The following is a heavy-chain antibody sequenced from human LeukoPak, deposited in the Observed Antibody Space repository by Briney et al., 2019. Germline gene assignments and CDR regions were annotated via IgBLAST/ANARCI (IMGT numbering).Heavy chain of an antibody. J-gene: IGHJ3*02. Sequence: PSETLSLTCTVSGGSMTNHYWSWIRQPPGKGLEWIGFFYHSGHTDYNPSLKSRVTISVDMSKNQFSLKLSSVTAADTAVYYCARGVSHRYDYVWGSYRYPDAFDIWGQGTMVTVSS. CDR3: ARGVSHRYDYVWGSYRYPDAFDI. V-gene: IGHV4-59*11. CDR2: FYHSGHT. D-gene: IGHD3-16*02. CDR1: GGSMTNHY.